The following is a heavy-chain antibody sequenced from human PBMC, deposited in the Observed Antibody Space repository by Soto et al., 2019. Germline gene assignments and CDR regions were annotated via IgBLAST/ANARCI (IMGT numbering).Heavy chain of an antibody. Sequence: EVQLMESGGGLVQPEGSLRLSCEASGFDFNKYWMTWVRQGPGKGLEWVGSIRNDGRERYYMDSVQGRVTISRDNANNLLSLHMSSLRAEDTAVYYCASVGGPLGILSWGVFASWGQGTLVTVSS. V-gene: IGHV3-7*05. CDR3: ASVGGPLGILSWGVFAS. J-gene: IGHJ1*01. CDR2: IRNDGRER. D-gene: IGHD2-21*01. CDR1: GFDFNKYW.